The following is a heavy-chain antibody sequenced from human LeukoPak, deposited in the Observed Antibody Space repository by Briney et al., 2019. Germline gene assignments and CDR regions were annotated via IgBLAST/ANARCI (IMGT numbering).Heavy chain of an antibody. J-gene: IGHJ3*02. D-gene: IGHD3-3*02. CDR3: ARGVSALANAFDI. V-gene: IGHV1-69*05. CDR1: GGTFSIYA. CDR2: IIPIFGTA. Sequence: GASVKVSCKASGGTFSIYAINWVRQAPGQGLEWMGGIIPIFGTANYAQKFQGRVTITRDTSISTAFMELSSLRSEDAAVYYCARGVSALANAFDIWGQGTMVTVSS.